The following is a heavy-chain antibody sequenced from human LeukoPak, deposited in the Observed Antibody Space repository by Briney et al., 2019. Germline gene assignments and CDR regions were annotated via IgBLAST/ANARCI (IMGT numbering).Heavy chain of an antibody. D-gene: IGHD5-24*01. Sequence: GGSLRLSCAASGFTFDDYAMHWVRQAPGKGLEWVSGISWNSGSIGYADSVKGRFTISRDNAKNSLYLQMNSLRAEDTAVYYCAREMRATISRYFDLWGRGTLVTVSS. J-gene: IGHJ2*01. CDR2: ISWNSGSI. CDR1: GFTFDDYA. V-gene: IGHV3-9*01. CDR3: AREMRATISRYFDL.